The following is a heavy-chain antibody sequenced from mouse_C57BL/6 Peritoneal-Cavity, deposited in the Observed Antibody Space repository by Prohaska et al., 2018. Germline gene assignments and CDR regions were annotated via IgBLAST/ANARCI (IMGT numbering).Heavy chain of an antibody. J-gene: IGHJ3*01. V-gene: IGHV4-1*01. CDR1: GIDFSRYW. D-gene: IGHD2-5*01. CDR2: INLDRSTI. Sequence: EVKLLQFGGGLVQPGGSLKLSCAASGIDFSRYWMSWVRRAPGKGLEWIGEINLDRSTINYAPSLKDKFIISRDNAKNTLYLQRSKVRSEDTALYYCATYYSNYWFAYWGQGTLVTVSA. CDR3: ATYYSNYWFAY.